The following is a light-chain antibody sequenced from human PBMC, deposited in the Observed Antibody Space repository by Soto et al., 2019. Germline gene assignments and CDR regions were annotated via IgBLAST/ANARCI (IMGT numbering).Light chain of an antibody. V-gene: IGKV4-1*01. CDR2: WAS. J-gene: IGKJ4*01. CDR3: QQYFSSPT. Sequence: DIVMTQSPDSLAVSLGERATINCKSSQSVLYSSNNKNYLAWYQQKPGQPPKLLIYWASTRESVVPDRFSGSGSGTDFTLTISSLQAEEVSVYYCQQYFSSPTFGGGTKVEIK. CDR1: QSVLYSSNNKNY.